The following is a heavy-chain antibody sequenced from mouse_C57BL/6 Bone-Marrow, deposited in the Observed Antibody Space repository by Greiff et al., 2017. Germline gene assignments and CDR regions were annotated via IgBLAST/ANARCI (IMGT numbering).Heavy chain of an antibody. J-gene: IGHJ3*01. CDR1: GYTFTSYW. V-gene: IGHV1-53*01. D-gene: IGHD1-1*01. CDR2: ITPSNGGT. CDR3: ARGGYYYGSSYGFAY. Sequence: VKLQQPGTELVKPGASVKLSCKASGYTFTSYWMHWVKQRPGQGLEWIGNITPSNGGTNYNEKFKSKATLTVDKSSSTAYMQLSSLTSEDSAVYYGARGGYYYGSSYGFAYWGQGTLVTVAA.